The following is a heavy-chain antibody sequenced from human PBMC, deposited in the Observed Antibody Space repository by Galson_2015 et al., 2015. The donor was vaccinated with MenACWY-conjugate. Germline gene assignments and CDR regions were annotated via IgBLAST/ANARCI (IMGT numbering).Heavy chain of an antibody. J-gene: IGHJ4*02. D-gene: IGHD5-18*01. V-gene: IGHV3-48*02. CDR2: ISSSSSTI. Sequence: SLRLSCTASGFTFSTYSMNWVRQAPGKGLEWVSYISSSSSTIYYADSVKGRFTISRDNAKNSLYLQMNTLRDEDTAVYYCARVPGYSYGYYDWWGQGTLVTVS. CDR1: GFTFSTYS. CDR3: ARVPGYSYGYYDW.